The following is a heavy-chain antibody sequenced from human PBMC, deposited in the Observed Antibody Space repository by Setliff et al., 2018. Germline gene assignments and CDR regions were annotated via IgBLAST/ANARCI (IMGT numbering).Heavy chain of an antibody. D-gene: IGHD2-15*01. Sequence: SVKVSCKASGGTFSSYAISWVRQAPGQGLEWMGGIIPIFGTANYAQKFQGRVTITTDESTSTAYMELSSLRSEDTAVYYCARGGNPPYDAFDIWGQGTVVTVSS. CDR3: ARGGNPPYDAFDI. J-gene: IGHJ3*02. CDR1: GGTFSSYA. V-gene: IGHV1-69*05. CDR2: IIPIFGTA.